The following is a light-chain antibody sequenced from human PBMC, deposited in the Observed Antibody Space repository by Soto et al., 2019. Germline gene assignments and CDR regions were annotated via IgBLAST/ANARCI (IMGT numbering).Light chain of an antibody. CDR2: GNS. J-gene: IGLJ2*01. Sequence: QLVLTQPPSVSVAPGQSVTISCTGSSSNIGAGYDVHWYQQLPGTAPKLLIYGNSNRPSGVPDRFSGSKSGTSASLAITGLQAEDEADYYCQSYDSSLSVHVVFGGGTKLTVL. CDR1: SSNIGAGYD. CDR3: QSYDSSLSVHVV. V-gene: IGLV1-40*01.